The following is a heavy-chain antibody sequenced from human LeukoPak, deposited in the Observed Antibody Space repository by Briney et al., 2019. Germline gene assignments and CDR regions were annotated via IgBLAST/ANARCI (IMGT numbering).Heavy chain of an antibody. J-gene: IGHJ4*02. CDR1: GYTFTSYY. V-gene: IGHV1-2*02. CDR3: ARVGGYCSGGSCYSDDY. D-gene: IGHD2-15*01. Sequence: ASVKVSCKASGYTFTSYYMHWVRQAPGQGLEWMGWINPNSGGTNYAQKFQGRVTMTRDTSISTAYMELSRLRSDDTAVYYCARVGGYCSGGSCYSDDYWGQGALVTVSS. CDR2: INPNSGGT.